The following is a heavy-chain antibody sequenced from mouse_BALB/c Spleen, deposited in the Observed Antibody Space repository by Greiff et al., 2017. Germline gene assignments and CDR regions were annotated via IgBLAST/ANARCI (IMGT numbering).Heavy chain of an antibody. D-gene: IGHD2-10*02. CDR2: ISSGSSTI. Sequence: EVKLMESGGGLVQPGGSRKLSCAASGFTFSSFGMHWVRQAPEKGLEWVAYISSGSSTIYYADTVKGRFTISRDNPKNTLFLQMTSLRSEDTAMYYCARSGGYGNPFAYWGQGTLVTVSA. CDR3: ARSGGYGNPFAY. V-gene: IGHV5-17*02. CDR1: GFTFSSFG. J-gene: IGHJ3*01.